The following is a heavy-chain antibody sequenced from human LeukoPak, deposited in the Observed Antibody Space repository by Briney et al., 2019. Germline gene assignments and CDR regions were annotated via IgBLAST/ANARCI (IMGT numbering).Heavy chain of an antibody. V-gene: IGHV4-30-2*01. J-gene: IGHJ4*02. CDR1: GGSISSSSYY. D-gene: IGHD6-19*01. Sequence: SETLSLTCTVSGGSISSSSYYWGWIRQPPGKGLEWIGYIYHSGSTYYNPSLKSRVTISVDRSKNQFSLKLSSVTAADTAVYYCARESSGSGFDYWGQGTLVTVSS. CDR2: IYHSGST. CDR3: ARESSGSGFDY.